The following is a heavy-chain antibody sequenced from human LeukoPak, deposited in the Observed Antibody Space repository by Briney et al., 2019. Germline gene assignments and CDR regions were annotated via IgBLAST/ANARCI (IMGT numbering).Heavy chain of an antibody. CDR3: ATLTGGDDAFDI. J-gene: IGHJ3*02. V-gene: IGHV4-59*01. CDR1: GGSISSYY. Sequence: PSETLSLTCTVSGGSISSYYWSWIRQPPGKGLEWIGYIFYTGSTNHNPSLKSRVTISVLTSKNRFSLKLSSVTAADTAVYYYATLTGGDDAFDIWGQGTMVTVSS. D-gene: IGHD4-23*01. CDR2: IFYTGST.